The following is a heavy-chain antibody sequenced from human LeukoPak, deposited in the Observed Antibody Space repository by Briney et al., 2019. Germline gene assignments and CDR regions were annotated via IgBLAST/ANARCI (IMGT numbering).Heavy chain of an antibody. CDR1: GGTFSSYA. CDR3: ARDEAILTGYYGPFDY. V-gene: IGHV1-69*04. Sequence: GASVKVSCKASGGTFSSYAISWVRQAPGQGLEWMGRIIPILGIANYAQKFQGRVTITADKSTSTAYMELSSLRSEDTAVYYCARDEAILTGYYGPFDYWGQETLVTVSS. J-gene: IGHJ4*02. CDR2: IIPILGIA. D-gene: IGHD3-9*01.